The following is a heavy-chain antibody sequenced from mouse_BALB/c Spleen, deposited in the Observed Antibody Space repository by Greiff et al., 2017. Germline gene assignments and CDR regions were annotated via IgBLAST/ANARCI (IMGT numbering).Heavy chain of an antibody. CDR2: INPSNGGT. J-gene: IGHJ3*01. CDR3: TRSGEHYYGWGAY. Sequence: QVQLQQSGAELVKPGASVKLSCKASGYTFTSYYMYWVKQRPGQGLEWIGEINPSNGGTNFNEKFKSKATLTVDKSSSTAYMQLSSLTSEDSAVYYCTRSGEHYYGWGAYWGQGTLVTVSA. CDR1: GYTFTSYY. V-gene: IGHV1S81*02. D-gene: IGHD1-1*01.